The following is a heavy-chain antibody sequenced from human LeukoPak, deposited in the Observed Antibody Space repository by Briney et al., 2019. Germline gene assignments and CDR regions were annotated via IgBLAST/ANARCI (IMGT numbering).Heavy chain of an antibody. D-gene: IGHD6-19*01. CDR3: ARDRDRDSQWLVLYYYCGMDV. CDR2: ISAYNGNT. CDR1: GYTFTSYG. J-gene: IGHJ6*02. V-gene: IGHV1-18*01. Sequence: ASVKVSCKASGYTFTSYGISWVRQAPGQGLEWMGWISAYNGNTNYAQKLQGRVTMTTDTSTSTAYMELRSLRSDDTAVYYCARDRDRDSQWLVLYYYCGMDVWGQGTTVTVSS.